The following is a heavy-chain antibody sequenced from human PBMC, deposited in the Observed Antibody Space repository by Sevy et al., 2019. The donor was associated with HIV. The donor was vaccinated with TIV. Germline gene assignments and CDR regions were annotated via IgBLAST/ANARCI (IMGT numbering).Heavy chain of an antibody. CDR3: ASKRGYNHGPFDY. CDR2: IHYTGGT. D-gene: IGHD5-12*01. J-gene: IGHJ4*02. V-gene: IGHV4-30-4*02. Sequence: SETLSLTCTVSGGSISNSDSYWSWIRQPPGKGLEWIGYIHYTGGTYYNPFLKSRVAMSVVTSEKQFSLKLSSMTEADTAVYYCASKRGYNHGPFDYWGQGTLVTVSS. CDR1: GGSISNSDSY.